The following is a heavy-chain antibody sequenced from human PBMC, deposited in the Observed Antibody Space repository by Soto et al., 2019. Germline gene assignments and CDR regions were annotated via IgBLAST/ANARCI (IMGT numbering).Heavy chain of an antibody. Sequence: QVQLAESGGGVVQSGRSLRLSCAASGFTFSSFGMNWVRQAPGKGLDWVALISYDGSNKYYGASVKGRFTISRDNSKNTLYLQMNSLRAEDTAVYYCAKENYDVWSGYPRKYGMDVWGQGTTVTVSS. CDR3: AKENYDVWSGYPRKYGMDV. CDR2: ISYDGSNK. V-gene: IGHV3-30*18. D-gene: IGHD3-3*01. CDR1: GFTFSSFG. J-gene: IGHJ6*02.